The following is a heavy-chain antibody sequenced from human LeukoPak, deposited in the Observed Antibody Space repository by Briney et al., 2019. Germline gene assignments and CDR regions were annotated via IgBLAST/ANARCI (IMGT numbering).Heavy chain of an antibody. V-gene: IGHV4-34*01. CDR3: ARPRGFFGVVIFDY. D-gene: IGHD3-3*01. J-gene: IGHJ4*02. CDR2: INHSGST. CDR1: GGSFSGYY. Sequence: SETLSLTCAVYGGSFSGYYWSWIRQPPGKGLEWIGEINHSGSTNYNPSLKSRVTISVDTSKNQLSLKLSSVTAADTAVYYCARPRGFFGVVIFDYWGQGTLVTVSS.